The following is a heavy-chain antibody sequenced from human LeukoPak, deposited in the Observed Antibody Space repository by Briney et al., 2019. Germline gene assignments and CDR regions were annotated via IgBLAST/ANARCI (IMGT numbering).Heavy chain of an antibody. CDR2: ISVYNGNT. D-gene: IGHD1-14*01. J-gene: IGHJ4*02. CDR3: ARGGWTTGMDY. V-gene: IGHV1-18*01. CDR1: GYSFTSHG. Sequence: GASVKVSCKTSGYSFTSHGISWVRQAPGQGLEWMGWISVYNGNTNYAQKFQGRVTMTTDASTRTAHMEVRGLRSDDTAVYYCARGGWTTGMDYWGQGTLGTV.